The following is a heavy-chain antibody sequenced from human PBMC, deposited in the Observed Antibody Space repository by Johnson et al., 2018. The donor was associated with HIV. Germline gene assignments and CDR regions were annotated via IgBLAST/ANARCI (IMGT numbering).Heavy chain of an antibody. J-gene: IGHJ3*02. V-gene: IGHV3-NL1*01. CDR3: AAGDDFDI. Sequence: QVQLVESGGGVVQPGGSLRLSCAASGFTFSNYGMHWVRQAPGKGLEWVSLISWDGGDTYYADSVKGRFTISRDNSKNTLYLQMNSLRAEDTAVYDCAAGDDFDIWGQGTMVTVSS. CDR1: GFTFSNYG. CDR2: ISWDGGDT.